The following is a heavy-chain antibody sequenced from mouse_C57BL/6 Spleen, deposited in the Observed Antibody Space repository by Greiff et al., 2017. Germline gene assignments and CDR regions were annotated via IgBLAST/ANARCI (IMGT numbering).Heavy chain of an antibody. J-gene: IGHJ1*03. Sequence: QVQLQQSGAELVKPGASVKISCKASGYAFSSYWMNWVKQRPGKGLEWIGQIYPGDGDTNYNGKFKGKATLTADKSSSTAYMQRSSLTSDDSAVYFCARGYGSSYDWYFDVWGTGTTVTVSS. CDR3: ARGYGSSYDWYFDV. V-gene: IGHV1-80*01. CDR1: GYAFSSYW. D-gene: IGHD1-1*01. CDR2: IYPGDGDT.